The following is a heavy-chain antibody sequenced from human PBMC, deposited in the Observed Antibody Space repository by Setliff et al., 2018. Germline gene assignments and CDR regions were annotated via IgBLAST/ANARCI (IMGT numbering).Heavy chain of an antibody. CDR1: GGSISGDS. CDR2: SSTSGCT. J-gene: IGHJ4*02. V-gene: IGHV4-4*08. Sequence: SETLSLTCTVSGGSISGDSWSWIRQPPGKGLEWVGYSSTSGCTNCNPSLESRVTISVDASKNQFSLKLNSVTAADTAVYYCASGGAGFFTSGRWGQGTLVTV. CDR3: ASGGAGFFTSGR. D-gene: IGHD3-3*01.